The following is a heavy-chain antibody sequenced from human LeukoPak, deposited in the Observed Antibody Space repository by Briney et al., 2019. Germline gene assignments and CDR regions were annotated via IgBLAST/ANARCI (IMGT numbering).Heavy chain of an antibody. J-gene: IGHJ3*02. Sequence: PGGSLRLSCAASGFTFSNYNINWVRQAPGKGLEWVSFIGSSSSPIYYADSVKGRFTVSRDNAKNSLYLHLNSLGDEDTAVYYCARDPRPYSGSGLHFDIWGQGTLVTVSS. CDR2: IGSSSSPI. CDR3: ARDPRPYSGSGLHFDI. V-gene: IGHV3-48*02. CDR1: GFTFSNYN. D-gene: IGHD1-26*01.